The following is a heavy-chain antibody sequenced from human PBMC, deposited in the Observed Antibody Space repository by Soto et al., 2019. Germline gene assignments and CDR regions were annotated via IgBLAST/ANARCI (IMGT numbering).Heavy chain of an antibody. CDR1: GGTFNSFA. D-gene: IGHD3-22*01. V-gene: IGHV1-69*13. CDR2: LIVILGST. CDR3: ASGYYDSSGYSIDY. Sequence: SVKVSCKSSGGTFNSFAFSWVRQAPGEGLEWMGGLIVILGSTNYAQKFEGRVTITADEASSTAYMEVSDLRSEDTALYFCASGYYDSSGYSIDYWGQGTQVT. J-gene: IGHJ4*02.